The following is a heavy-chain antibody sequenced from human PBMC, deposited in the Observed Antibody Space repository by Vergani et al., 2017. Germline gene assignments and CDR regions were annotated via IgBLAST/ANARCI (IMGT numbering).Heavy chain of an antibody. CDR2: IKHSGST. V-gene: IGHV4-34*01. J-gene: IGHJ5*02. Sequence: QVQLPQWGAGLLKPSETRSRTCAGYGGSFSGYYWSWVRKPPGKGLEWIGEIKHSGSTNYNPSLKSRVTISVDTSKNQFSLTLSSVTAADTAVYYCARGRGNYYERRGHQDNGGDPGGQGTLVTVSS. CDR3: ARGRGNYYERRGHQDNGGDP. CDR1: GGSFSGYY. D-gene: IGHD3-22*01.